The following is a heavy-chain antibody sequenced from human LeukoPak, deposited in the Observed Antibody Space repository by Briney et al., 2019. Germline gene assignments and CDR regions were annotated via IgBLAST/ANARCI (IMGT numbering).Heavy chain of an antibody. CDR3: ARAEGGPATAIY. J-gene: IGHJ4*02. CDR1: GFTFSNYL. D-gene: IGHD2-21*02. V-gene: IGHV3-7*05. Sequence: GGSLRLSGAASGFTFSNYLMNWVRQAPGKGLEWVANINQDGSEKYYVDSVKGRFTISRDNAKNSLYLQMNSLRAEDTAVYYCARAEGGPATAIYWGQGTLVTVSS. CDR2: INQDGSEK.